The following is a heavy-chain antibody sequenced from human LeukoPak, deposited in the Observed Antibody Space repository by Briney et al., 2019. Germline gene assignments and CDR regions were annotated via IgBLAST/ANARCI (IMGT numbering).Heavy chain of an antibody. D-gene: IGHD4-23*01. Sequence: GGSLPLSCSASGFTFSSYAMSWVRQPPGKGLEWVAAISGSGGSTYYADSVKGRFTISRANSKNTLYLQMNSLRAEDTAVYYCAKDSKLGQAAFDIWGQGTMVTVSS. J-gene: IGHJ3*02. CDR3: AKDSKLGQAAFDI. V-gene: IGHV3-23*01. CDR2: ISGSGGST. CDR1: GFTFSSYA.